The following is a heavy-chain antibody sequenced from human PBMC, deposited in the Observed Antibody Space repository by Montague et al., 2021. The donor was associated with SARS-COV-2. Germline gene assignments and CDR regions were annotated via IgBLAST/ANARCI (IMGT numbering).Heavy chain of an antibody. Sequence: SETLSLTCTFSGASRSTKNYYWGWIRQPPGKGLEWIGSISYSATSYSNPSLKGRVTMSVDTSRNQLSLNLSSVTVADTAVYYCARLGITLGGVIVIRYSFDFWGQGTLVTVSS. CDR3: ARLGITLGGVIVIRYSFDF. D-gene: IGHD3-16*02. CDR2: ISYSATS. V-gene: IGHV4-39*01. CDR1: GASRSTKNYY. J-gene: IGHJ4*02.